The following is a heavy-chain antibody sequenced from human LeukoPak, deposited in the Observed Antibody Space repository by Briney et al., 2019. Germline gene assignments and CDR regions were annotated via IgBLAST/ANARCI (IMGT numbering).Heavy chain of an antibody. Sequence: GGSLRLSCAASGFIFSNAWMSWVRQAPGKGLEWVVRIKTKTGGETTDYAAPVKGRFTISRDDSKNTLYLQMNSLKTEDTAVYYCTTAYCSTTRCYGAFDLWGQGTMVTVSS. CDR1: GFIFSNAW. CDR3: TTAYCSTTRCYGAFDL. D-gene: IGHD2-2*01. V-gene: IGHV3-15*01. J-gene: IGHJ3*01. CDR2: IKTKTGGETT.